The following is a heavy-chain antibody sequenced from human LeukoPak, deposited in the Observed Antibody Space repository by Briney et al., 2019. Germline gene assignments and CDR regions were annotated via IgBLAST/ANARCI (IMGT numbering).Heavy chain of an antibody. CDR1: GFTFSSYA. Sequence: GGSLRLSCAASGFTFSSYAMHWVRQAPGKGLEWVAVISYDGSNKYYADSVKGRFTISRDNSKNTLYLQMNSLRAEDTAVYYCARTPSRYYYDSSGYYDWGQGTLVTVST. V-gene: IGHV3-30-3*01. D-gene: IGHD3-22*01. J-gene: IGHJ4*02. CDR2: ISYDGSNK. CDR3: ARTPSRYYYDSSGYYD.